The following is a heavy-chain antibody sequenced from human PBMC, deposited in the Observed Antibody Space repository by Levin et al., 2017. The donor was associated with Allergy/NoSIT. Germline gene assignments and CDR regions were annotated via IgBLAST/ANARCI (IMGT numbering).Heavy chain of an antibody. CDR2: INAGTGGA. J-gene: IGHJ4*02. CDR1: GFTFTDYA. D-gene: IGHD3-3*01. V-gene: IGHV1-3*01. Sequence: ASVKVSCKASGFTFTDYALQWVRQAPGHGLEWMGWINAGTGGAKYSQKFQGRVTITRDTSASTLYMELSGLRSEDTAVYWCARGIGSGHRAQYYFDYWGQGTQVTVSS. CDR3: ARGIGSGHRAQYYFDY.